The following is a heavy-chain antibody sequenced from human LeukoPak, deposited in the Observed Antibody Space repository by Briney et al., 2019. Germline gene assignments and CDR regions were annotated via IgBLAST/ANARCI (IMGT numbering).Heavy chain of an antibody. D-gene: IGHD3-3*01. CDR2: IYPGDSDT. J-gene: IGHJ3*02. CDR3: ASILEWLRDDPFDI. V-gene: IGHV5-51*01. CDR1: GYSFTSYW. Sequence: TGESLKISCKGSGYSFTSYWIGWERQMPGKGLEWRGIIYPGDSDTRYSPSFQGQVTISADKSISTAYLQWSSLKVSDTAMYYCASILEWLRDDPFDIWGQATMVTVSS.